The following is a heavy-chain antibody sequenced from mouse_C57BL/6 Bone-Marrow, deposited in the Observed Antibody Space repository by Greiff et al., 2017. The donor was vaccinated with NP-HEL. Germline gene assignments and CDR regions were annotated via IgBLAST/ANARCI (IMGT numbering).Heavy chain of an antibody. CDR2: ISYDGSN. V-gene: IGHV3-6*01. J-gene: IGHJ4*01. CDR1: GYSITSGYY. Sequence: EVQLVESGPGLVKPSQSLSLTCSVTGYSITSGYYWNWIRQFPGNKLEWMGYISYDGSNNYNPSLKNRISITRDTSKNQFFLKLNSVTTEDTATYYCARAVAMDYWGQGTSVTVSS. CDR3: ARAVAMDY.